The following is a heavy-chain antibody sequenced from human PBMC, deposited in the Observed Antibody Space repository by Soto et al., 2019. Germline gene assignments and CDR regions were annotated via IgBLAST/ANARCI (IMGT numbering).Heavy chain of an antibody. CDR3: ARRYSGGFDF. Sequence: SETLSLPCTVSGGSPSSYHWSLIRQPPRKGLEWIGYIYYSGSTNYNPSLKSRVTISVDPSKNHFSLKLSSVTAADTAVYYCARRYSGGFDFWGQGTLVTVSS. V-gene: IGHV4-59*08. CDR2: IYYSGST. J-gene: IGHJ4*02. D-gene: IGHD6-19*01. CDR1: GGSPSSYH.